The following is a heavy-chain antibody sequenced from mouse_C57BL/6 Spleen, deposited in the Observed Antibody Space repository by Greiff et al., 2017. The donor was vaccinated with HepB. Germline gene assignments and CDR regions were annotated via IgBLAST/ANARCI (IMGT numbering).Heavy chain of an antibody. V-gene: IGHV1-54*01. Sequence: QVHVKQSGAELVRPGTSVKVSCKASGYAFTNYLIEWVKQRPGQGLEWIGVINPGSGGTNYNEKFKGKATLTADKSSSTAYMQLSSLTSEDSAVYFCARGGTTDYAMDYWGQGTSVTVSS. CDR3: ARGGTTDYAMDY. CDR1: GYAFTNYL. CDR2: INPGSGGT. J-gene: IGHJ4*01. D-gene: IGHD1-1*01.